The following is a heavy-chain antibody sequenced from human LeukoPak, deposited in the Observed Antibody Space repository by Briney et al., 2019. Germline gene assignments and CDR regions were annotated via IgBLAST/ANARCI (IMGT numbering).Heavy chain of an antibody. J-gene: IGHJ3*02. CDR1: GGTFSSYA. V-gene: IGHV1-69*05. Sequence: SVKVSCKTSGGTFSSYAINWVRQAPGQGLEWMGGIVPLFRTASYAQKFQGRVSITTDESTSTAYMELRSLRSEDTAVYYCARGVVRGVITDAFDIWGQGTMVTVSS. D-gene: IGHD3-10*01. CDR3: ARGVVRGVITDAFDI. CDR2: IVPLFRTA.